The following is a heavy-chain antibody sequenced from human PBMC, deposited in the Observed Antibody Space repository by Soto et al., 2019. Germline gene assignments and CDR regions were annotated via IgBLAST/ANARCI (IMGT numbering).Heavy chain of an antibody. V-gene: IGHV4-61*01. CDR2: IFFTGSA. Sequence: SETLSLTCTVSGGSVSTGSYHWSCIRQPPGKGLEWIGYIFFTGSAHYNPSLKNRVTISVDTSKDQFSLTLTSVTAAYTAVYYCARDGHGMDVWGQGTTVTVSS. CDR3: ARDGHGMDV. CDR1: GGSVSTGSYH. J-gene: IGHJ6*02.